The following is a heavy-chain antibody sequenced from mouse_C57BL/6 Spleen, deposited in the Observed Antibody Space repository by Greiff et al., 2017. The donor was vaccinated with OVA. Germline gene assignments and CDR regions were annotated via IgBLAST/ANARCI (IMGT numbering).Heavy chain of an antibody. Sequence: QVQLQQSGAELARPGASVKLSCKASGYTFTSSGISWVKQRTGQGLEWIGEIYPRSGNTYYNEKFKGKATLTADKSSSTAYMELRSLTSEDSAVYFCARGNYYGSSPYYYAMDYWGQGTSVTVSS. CDR1: GYTFTSSG. CDR3: ARGNYYGSSPYYYAMDY. V-gene: IGHV1-81*01. J-gene: IGHJ4*01. D-gene: IGHD1-1*01. CDR2: IYPRSGNT.